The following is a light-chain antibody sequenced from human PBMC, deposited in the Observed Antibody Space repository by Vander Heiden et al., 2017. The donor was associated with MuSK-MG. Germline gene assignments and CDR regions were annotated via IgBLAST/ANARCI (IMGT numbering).Light chain of an antibody. CDR2: DDS. CDR1: NIGSKS. V-gene: IGLV3-21*02. CDR3: QVGDSSSDQV. Sequence: SYVLTQPPSVSVAPGQTARITCGGNNIGSKSVHWYQQKPGQAPVLVVYDDSDRPSGIPKRFSGSNSGNTATLTISRVEAGDEADYYCQVGDSSSDQVFGGGTKLTVL. J-gene: IGLJ3*02.